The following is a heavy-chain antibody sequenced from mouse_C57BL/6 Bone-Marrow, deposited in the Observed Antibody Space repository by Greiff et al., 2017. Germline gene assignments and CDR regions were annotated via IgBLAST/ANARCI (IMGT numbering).Heavy chain of an antibody. J-gene: IGHJ1*03. CDR2: IWRGGST. V-gene: IGHV2-5*01. CDR3: AKDYSNYWYFDF. Sequence: VMLVESGPGLVQPSPSLSLTCTVSGFSLTSYGVHWVRQSPGKGLEWLGVIWRGGSTDYNEAFMSRLSITKDNSKSQVFFKMNSLHADDTAIYYCAKDYSNYWYFDFWGTGTTVTVSS. D-gene: IGHD2-5*01. CDR1: GFSLTSYG.